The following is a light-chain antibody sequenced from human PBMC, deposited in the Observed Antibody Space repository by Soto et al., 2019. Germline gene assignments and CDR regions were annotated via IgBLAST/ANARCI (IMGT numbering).Light chain of an antibody. Sequence: QPVLTQPPSVSGAPGQRVTISCTGSSSNIGAGYDVHWYQQLPGIAPRLLIYGNTNRPSGVPDRFSGSKSGTSASLAITGLQAEDEADYYCQSVDGRLRRVIFGGGTKLTVL. V-gene: IGLV1-40*01. CDR1: SSNIGAGYD. J-gene: IGLJ2*01. CDR3: QSVDGRLRRVI. CDR2: GNT.